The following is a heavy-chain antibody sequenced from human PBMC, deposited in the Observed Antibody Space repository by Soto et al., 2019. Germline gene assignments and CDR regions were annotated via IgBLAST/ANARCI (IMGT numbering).Heavy chain of an antibody. CDR1: GFTFDDYA. Sequence: DVQLVESGGGLVQPGRSLRLSCAASGFTFDDYAMHWVRQAPGKGLEWVSGISWNSGSIGYADSVKGRFTISRDNAKNSLYLQMNSLRAEDTALYYCAKDEGDYSYYMDVWGKGTTVTVSS. CDR2: ISWNSGSI. CDR3: AKDEGDYSYYMDV. J-gene: IGHJ6*03. V-gene: IGHV3-9*01. D-gene: IGHD4-4*01.